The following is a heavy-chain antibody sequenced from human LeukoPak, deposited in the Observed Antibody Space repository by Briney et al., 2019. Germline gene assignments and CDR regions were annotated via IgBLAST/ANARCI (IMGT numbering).Heavy chain of an antibody. Sequence: SKTLSLTCTVSGGSISSSSYYWGWIRQPPGKGLEWIGSIYYSGSTYYNPSLKSRVTISVDTSKNQFSLKLSSVTAADTAVYYCARATGYCSSTSCNNWFDPWGQGTLVTVSS. CDR2: IYYSGST. CDR1: GGSISSSSYY. D-gene: IGHD2-2*01. J-gene: IGHJ5*02. CDR3: ARATGYCSSTSCNNWFDP. V-gene: IGHV4-39*01.